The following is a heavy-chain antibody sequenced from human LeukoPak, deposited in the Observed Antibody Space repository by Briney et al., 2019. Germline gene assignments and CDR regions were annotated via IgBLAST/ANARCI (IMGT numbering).Heavy chain of an antibody. CDR3: ARDLRLDYYFDY. D-gene: IGHD5/OR15-5a*01. J-gene: IGHJ4*02. CDR1: GFTFSSYA. CDR2: ISYDGSNK. Sequence: GGSLRLSCAASGFTFSSYAMHWVRQAPGKGLEWVAVISYDGSNKYYADSVKGRFTISRDNSKNTLYLQMNSLRAEDTAVYYRARDLRLDYYFDYWGQGTLVTVSS. V-gene: IGHV3-30-3*01.